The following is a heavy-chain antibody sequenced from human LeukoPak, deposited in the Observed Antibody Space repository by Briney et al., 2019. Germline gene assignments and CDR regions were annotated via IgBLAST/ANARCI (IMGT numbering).Heavy chain of an antibody. V-gene: IGHV3-30*18. CDR3: AKGLSSGGYQGLFDY. CDR2: ISYDGSNK. CDR1: GFSFSNYG. J-gene: IGHJ4*02. D-gene: IGHD1-26*01. Sequence: GGSLRLSCAASGFSFSNYGMHWVRQAPGKGLEWVAVISYDGSNKYYADSVKGRFTVSRDNSKNTLYLQMNSLRAEDTAVYYCAKGLSSGGYQGLFDYWGQGTLVTVSS.